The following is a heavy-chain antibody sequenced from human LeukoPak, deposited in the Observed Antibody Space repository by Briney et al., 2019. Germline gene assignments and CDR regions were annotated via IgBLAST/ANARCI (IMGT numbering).Heavy chain of an antibody. CDR1: GFTFSSYS. Sequence: GGSLRLSCAASGFTFSSYSMNWVRQAPGKGLEWVSYISSSSSTIYYADSVKGRFTIFRDNAKNSLYLQMNSLRAEDTAVYYCARDVYGSGGYPFDYWGQGTLVTVSS. D-gene: IGHD3-10*01. CDR2: ISSSSSTI. V-gene: IGHV3-48*01. CDR3: ARDVYGSGGYPFDY. J-gene: IGHJ4*02.